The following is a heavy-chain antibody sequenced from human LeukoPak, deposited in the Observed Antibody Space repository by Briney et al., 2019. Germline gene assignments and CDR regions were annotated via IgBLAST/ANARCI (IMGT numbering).Heavy chain of an antibody. CDR1: GGTFSSYA. CDR3: TREAPSTGYFDY. Sequence: ASVKVSCKASGGTFSSYAISWVRQAPGQGLEWMGVISPSGDGASYTQKFKGRVTMTREVSTGTDFMELTSLDSDDTAVYFCTREAPSTGYFDYWGQGTLVTVSS. CDR2: ISPSGDGA. J-gene: IGHJ4*02. D-gene: IGHD3-9*01. V-gene: IGHV1-46*01.